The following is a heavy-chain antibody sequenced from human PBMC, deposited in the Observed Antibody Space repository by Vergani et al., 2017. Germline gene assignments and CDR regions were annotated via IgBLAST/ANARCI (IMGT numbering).Heavy chain of an antibody. Sequence: QLQLQESGPGLVRPSETLSLTCTVSGGSISSSSYYWGWIRQPPGKGLEWIGSIYYSGSTYYNPSLKSRFTISVDTSKNQFSLKLNSVTAADTAVYYCARLAKPDKLLGFGETPAGNDDYWGEGTLVTVSS. CDR1: GGSISSSSYY. J-gene: IGHJ4*02. CDR3: ARLAKPDKLLGFGETPAGNDDY. CDR2: IYYSGST. V-gene: IGHV4-39*01. D-gene: IGHD3-10*01.